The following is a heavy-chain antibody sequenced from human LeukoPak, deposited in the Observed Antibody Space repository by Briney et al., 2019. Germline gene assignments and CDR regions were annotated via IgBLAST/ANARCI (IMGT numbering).Heavy chain of an antibody. Sequence: GGSLRLSCAASGFTVSSNYMSWVRQAPGKGLEWVANIKQDGSEKYYVDSVKGRFTISRDNAKNSLYLQMNSLRAEDTAVYYCAREELVIAAFDYWGQGTLVTVSS. V-gene: IGHV3-7*01. CDR3: AREELVIAAFDY. D-gene: IGHD6-13*01. CDR1: GFTVSSNY. CDR2: IKQDGSEK. J-gene: IGHJ4*02.